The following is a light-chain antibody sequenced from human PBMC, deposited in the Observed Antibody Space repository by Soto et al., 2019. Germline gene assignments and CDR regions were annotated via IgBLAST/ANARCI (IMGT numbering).Light chain of an antibody. CDR2: EVS. Sequence: QSVLTQPPSASGSPGQSVTISCTGTSSDVGGYNYVSWYQQHPGKAPRLVIYEVSNRPSGVSNRFSGSKSVNTATLTISGLQAEDEADYYCASHTTTTTRVFGTGTKVTVL. V-gene: IGLV2-14*01. CDR3: ASHTTTTTRV. CDR1: SSDVGGYNY. J-gene: IGLJ1*01.